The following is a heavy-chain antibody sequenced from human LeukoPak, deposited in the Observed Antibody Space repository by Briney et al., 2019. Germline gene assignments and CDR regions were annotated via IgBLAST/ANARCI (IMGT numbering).Heavy chain of an antibody. CDR1: GFTFSSYV. J-gene: IGHJ4*02. CDR2: INSDGSTT. CDR3: VRDAYNILTAPYFDY. V-gene: IGHV3-74*01. Sequence: GGSLRLSCAASGFTFSSYVMSWVRQAPGKGLLWVSRINSDGSTTSYADPVKGRFTISRDNAKNTLYLQMDSLRAEDTAVYYCVRDAYNILTAPYFDYWGQGTLVTVSS. D-gene: IGHD3-9*01.